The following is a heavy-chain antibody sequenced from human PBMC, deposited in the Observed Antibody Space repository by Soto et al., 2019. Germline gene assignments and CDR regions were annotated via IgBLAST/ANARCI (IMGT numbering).Heavy chain of an antibody. CDR2: IYYSGST. J-gene: IGHJ6*04. CDR3: ARHRYGSGSLISV. Sequence: SETLSLTCTVSGGSISSYYWSWIRQPPGKGLEWIGYIYYSGSTNYNPSLKSRVTISVDTSKNQFSLRLSSVTAADTAVYYCARHRYGSGSLISVWGKGTTVTVSS. D-gene: IGHD3-10*01. V-gene: IGHV4-59*08. CDR1: GGSISSYY.